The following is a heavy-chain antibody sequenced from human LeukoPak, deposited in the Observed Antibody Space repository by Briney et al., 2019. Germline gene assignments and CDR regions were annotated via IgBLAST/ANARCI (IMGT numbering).Heavy chain of an antibody. Sequence: RASVKVSFKASGYTFTGYYVHWVRQAPGQGLEWMGRINPNSGDTNYAQKFQGRVTMTRDTSISTAYMELSRLRSDDTAVYYCARDYCGGDCFPDYWGQGTLVTVSS. CDR2: INPNSGDT. CDR3: ARDYCGGDCFPDY. CDR1: GYTFTGYY. J-gene: IGHJ4*02. V-gene: IGHV1-2*06. D-gene: IGHD2-21*02.